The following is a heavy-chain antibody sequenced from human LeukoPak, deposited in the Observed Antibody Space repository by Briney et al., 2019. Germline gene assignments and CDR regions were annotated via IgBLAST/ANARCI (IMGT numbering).Heavy chain of an antibody. CDR2: IYYSGTT. CDR1: GGSFSSGSYY. Sequence: SDTLSLTCTVSGGSFSSGSYYWGWIRQPPGKGLEWIGSIYYSGTTYYNPSLKGRVTISVDTSENQFSLKLSSVTAADTAVYYCARHREAYTNSWFHYWGQGTLVTVSS. CDR3: ARHREAYTNSWFHY. V-gene: IGHV4-39*01. J-gene: IGHJ5*01. D-gene: IGHD2-2*02.